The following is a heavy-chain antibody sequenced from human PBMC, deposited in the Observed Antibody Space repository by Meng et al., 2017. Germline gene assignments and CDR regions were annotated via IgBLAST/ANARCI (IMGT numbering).Heavy chain of an antibody. Sequence: ASVKVSCKASGYTFTSYYMHWVRQAPGQGLAWMGIINPSGCSTSYAQKFQGRVTMTRDTSTSTVYMELSSLRSEDTAVYYCAREKAVGATTIGGYYYYGMDVWGQGTTVTVSS. CDR2: INPSGCST. V-gene: IGHV1-46*01. D-gene: IGHD1-26*01. J-gene: IGHJ6*02. CDR3: AREKAVGATTIGGYYYYGMDV. CDR1: GYTFTSYY.